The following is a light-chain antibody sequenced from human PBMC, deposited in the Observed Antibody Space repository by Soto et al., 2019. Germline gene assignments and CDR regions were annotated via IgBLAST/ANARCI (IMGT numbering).Light chain of an antibody. CDR1: QSVSSS. CDR2: GAS. J-gene: IGKJ1*01. V-gene: IGKV3-15*01. Sequence: ELGMTQSPAALSVSPGERATLSCRASQSVSSSLAWYQQKPGQAPRLLIYGASSRASGIPARFSGSGSGTEFTLTISSLQSEDFAVYYCQHYNNWPPWTFGQGTKVDIK. CDR3: QHYNNWPPWT.